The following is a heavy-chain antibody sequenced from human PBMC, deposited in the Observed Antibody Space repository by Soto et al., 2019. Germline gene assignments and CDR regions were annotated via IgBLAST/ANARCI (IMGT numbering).Heavy chain of an antibody. J-gene: IGHJ4*02. CDR1: GFTFSIYA. V-gene: IGHV3-23*01. D-gene: IGHD1-26*01. CDR2: IIGAGAP. CDR3: ARDVTPASRWDIDY. Sequence: EVQLLESGGGLVQPGGSLRLSCEASGFTFSIYAMNWVRQAPGKGLEWVAGIIGAGAPYYADPVKGRFTISRDNAKNTLYLQINSLRDEDTALYFWARDVTPASRWDIDYWGQGTLVTVSS.